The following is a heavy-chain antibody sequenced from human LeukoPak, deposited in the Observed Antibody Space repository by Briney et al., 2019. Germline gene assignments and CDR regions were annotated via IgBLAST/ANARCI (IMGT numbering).Heavy chain of an antibody. CDR2: NYYSGST. V-gene: IGHV4-31*03. CDR3: ARVRGSGSYYGGFIDY. Sequence: SETLSLTCTVSGGSISSGGYYWSWIRQHPGKGLEWIGYNYYSGSTYYNPSLKSRVTISVDTSKNQFSLKLSSVTAADTAVYYCARVRGSGSYYGGFIDYWGQGTLVTVSS. CDR1: GGSISSGGYY. J-gene: IGHJ4*02. D-gene: IGHD3-10*01.